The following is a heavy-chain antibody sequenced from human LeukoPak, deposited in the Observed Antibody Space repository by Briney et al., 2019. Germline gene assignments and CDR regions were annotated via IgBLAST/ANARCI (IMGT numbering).Heavy chain of an antibody. CDR3: ARGSRITIFGVVRGYYMDV. D-gene: IGHD3-3*01. J-gene: IGHJ6*03. CDR1: GGSISSTSYY. V-gene: IGHV4-39*07. Sequence: SETLSLTCTVSGGSISSTSYYWGRIRQPPGKGLEWIGTIYYRGSTYYNPSLKSRVTISVDTSKNQFSLKLSSVTAADTAVYYCARGSRITIFGVVRGYYMDVWGKGTTVTVSS. CDR2: IYYRGST.